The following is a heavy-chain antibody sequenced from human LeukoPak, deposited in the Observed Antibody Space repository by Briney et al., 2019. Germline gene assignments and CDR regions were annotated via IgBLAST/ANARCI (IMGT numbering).Heavy chain of an antibody. CDR3: VRDFDWGPDY. Sequence: ASVKVSCKASGFXFADHYIHWVRQVPGQGLEWMGWINGNSGATFYAQKFQDRITVTRDTSISTMYLELNRLTTDDTAVYYCVRDFDWGPDYWGQGTLVAVSS. J-gene: IGHJ4*02. CDR1: GFXFADHY. V-gene: IGHV1-2*02. CDR2: INGNSGAT. D-gene: IGHD3-9*01.